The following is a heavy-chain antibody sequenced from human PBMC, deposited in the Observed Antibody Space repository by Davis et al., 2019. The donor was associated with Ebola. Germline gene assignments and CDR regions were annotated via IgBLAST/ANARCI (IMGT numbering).Heavy chain of an antibody. D-gene: IGHD3-10*01. CDR1: GYTFTSYD. Sequence: ASVKVSCKASGYTFTSYDINWVRQATGQGLEWMGWISAYNGNTNYAQKLQGRVTMTTDTSTSTAYMELRSLRSDDTAVYYCARAGAENWFDPWGQGTLVTVSS. J-gene: IGHJ5*02. CDR3: ARAGAENWFDP. V-gene: IGHV1-18*01. CDR2: ISAYNGNT.